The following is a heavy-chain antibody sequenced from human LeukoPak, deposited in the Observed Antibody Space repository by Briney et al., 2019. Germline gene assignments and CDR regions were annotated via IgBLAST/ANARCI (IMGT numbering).Heavy chain of an antibody. CDR1: GFTFSSYV. J-gene: IGHJ4*02. D-gene: IGHD1-1*01. CDR3: ARRAATGSFDY. V-gene: IGHV3-23*01. Sequence: GGSLRLSCAASGFTFSSYVMSWVRQAPGKGLEWVSSISGNAGSTAYADSAKGRLTISRDNSKNTLCLQMNSLRAEDTAVYYCARRAATGSFDYWGQETLVTVSS. CDR2: ISGNAGST.